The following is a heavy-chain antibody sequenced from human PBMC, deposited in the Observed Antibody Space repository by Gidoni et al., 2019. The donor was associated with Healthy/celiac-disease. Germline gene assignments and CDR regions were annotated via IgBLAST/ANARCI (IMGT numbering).Heavy chain of an antibody. CDR1: GYSFTTYW. D-gene: IGHD2-2*01. Sequence: EVQLVQSGAEVKKPGDSLKISCQGSGYSFTTYWIGWVRQMPGKGLEWMGIIYPGDSDTRYSPSFQGQATISADKSISTAYLQWSSLKASDTAMYYCARLTGYCSSSNCYGYFDLWGRGTLVTVSS. J-gene: IGHJ2*01. CDR3: ARLTGYCSSSNCYGYFDL. CDR2: IYPGDSDT. V-gene: IGHV5-51*03.